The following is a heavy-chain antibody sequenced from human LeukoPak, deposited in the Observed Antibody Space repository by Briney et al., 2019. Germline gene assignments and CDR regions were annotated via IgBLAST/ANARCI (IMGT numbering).Heavy chain of an antibody. CDR1: GFTFSDFY. D-gene: IGHD3-22*01. CDR3: GRVNYDSSHYLDY. Sequence: GGSLRLSCAASGFTFSDFYMSWIRQAPGKGLEWISYISDRGTTIYYADSVKGRFTISRDNAKNSLHLQMNSLRAEDTAVYYCGRVNYDSSHYLDYWGQGTLVTVSS. J-gene: IGHJ4*02. CDR2: ISDRGTTI. V-gene: IGHV3-11*04.